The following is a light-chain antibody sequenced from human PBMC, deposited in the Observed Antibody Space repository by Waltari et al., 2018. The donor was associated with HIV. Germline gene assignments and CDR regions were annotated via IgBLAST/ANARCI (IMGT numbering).Light chain of an antibody. J-gene: IGLJ2*01. Sequence: QSVLTQPPSASGPPGQRVTIPCSGSSSNIGSKYVCWVQQLPGTAPKLLIYRNNQRPSGVPDRFSGSKSGTSAALAISGVRSEDEADYYCAAWDDSLLFGGGTKLTVL. V-gene: IGLV1-47*01. CDR3: AAWDDSLL. CDR1: SSNIGSKY. CDR2: RNN.